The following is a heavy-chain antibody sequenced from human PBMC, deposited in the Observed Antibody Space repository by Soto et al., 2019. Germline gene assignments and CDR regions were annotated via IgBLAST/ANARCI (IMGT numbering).Heavy chain of an antibody. J-gene: IGHJ4*02. Sequence: ASVKVSCKASGYTFTSYYMHWVRQAPGQGLEWMGIINPSGGSTSYAQKFQGRVTMTRDTSTSTVYMELSSLRSEDTAVYYCAREGIEARQSIAFDYWARDPWSPSP. CDR1: GYTFTSYY. CDR3: AREGIEARQSIAFDY. CDR2: INPSGGST. V-gene: IGHV1-46*03. D-gene: IGHD6-6*01.